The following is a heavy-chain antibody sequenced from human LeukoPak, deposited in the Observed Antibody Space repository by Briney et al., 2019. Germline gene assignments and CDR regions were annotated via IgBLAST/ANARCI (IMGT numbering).Heavy chain of an antibody. D-gene: IGHD3-10*01. CDR1: GFTVSSNY. CDR2: IYSGGST. J-gene: IGHJ3*02. Sequence: PGGSLRLSCAASGFTVSSNYMSWVRQAPGKGLEWVSVIYSGGSTYYADSVKGRFTISRDNSKNTLYLQMNSLRAEDTAVYYCARSLTYYYGSGSYLFAFDIWGQGTMVTVSS. V-gene: IGHV3-53*01. CDR3: ARSLTYYYGSGSYLFAFDI.